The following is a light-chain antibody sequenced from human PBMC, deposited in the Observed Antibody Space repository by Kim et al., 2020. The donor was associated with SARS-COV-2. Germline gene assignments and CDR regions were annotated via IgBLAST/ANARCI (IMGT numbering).Light chain of an antibody. CDR2: GAT. Sequence: QSITISCTGTSSDIVAYNLVAWYQQQPGKAPKLIISGATERPSGVSSRFSGSKSGNTASLTISGLQAEDEADYYCCSYTGAATFVVFGGGTQLTVL. V-gene: IGLV2-23*02. J-gene: IGLJ2*01. CDR1: SSDIVAYNL. CDR3: CSYTGAATFVV.